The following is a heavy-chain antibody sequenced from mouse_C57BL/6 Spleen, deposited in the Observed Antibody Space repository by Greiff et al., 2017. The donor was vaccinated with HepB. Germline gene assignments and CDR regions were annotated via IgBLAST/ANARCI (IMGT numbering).Heavy chain of an antibody. CDR2: IHPNSGST. Sequence: QVQLQQPGAELVKPGASVKLSCKASGYTFTSYWMHWVKQRPGQGLEWIGMIHPNSGSTNYNEKFKSKATLTVDKSSSTAYMQLSSLTSEDSAVYYCARWGAFYYAMDYWGQGTSVTVSS. V-gene: IGHV1-64*01. J-gene: IGHJ4*01. CDR1: GYTFTSYW. CDR3: ARWGAFYYAMDY.